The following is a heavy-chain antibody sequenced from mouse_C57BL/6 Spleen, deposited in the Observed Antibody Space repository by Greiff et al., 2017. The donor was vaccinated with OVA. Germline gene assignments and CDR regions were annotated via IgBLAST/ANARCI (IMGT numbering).Heavy chain of an antibody. J-gene: IGHJ2*01. V-gene: IGHV1-26*01. CDR3: ARKKITTVVDY. CDR2: INPNNGGT. Sequence: EVKLQQSGPELVKPGASVKISCKASGYTFTDYYMNWVKQSHGKSLEWIGDINPNNGGTSYNQKFKGKATLTVDKSSSTAYMELRSLTSEDSAVYYCARKKITTVVDYWGQGTTLTVSS. CDR1: GYTFTDYY. D-gene: IGHD1-1*01.